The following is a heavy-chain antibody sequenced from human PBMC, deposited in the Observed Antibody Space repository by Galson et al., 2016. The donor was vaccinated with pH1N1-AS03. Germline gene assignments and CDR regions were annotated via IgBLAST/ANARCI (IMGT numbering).Heavy chain of an antibody. CDR1: GDSVSGGHW. CDR2: IYLRGST. CDR3: ARVLTPGYFHTMDV. J-gene: IGHJ6*02. V-gene: IGHV4-4*02. Sequence: SETLSLTCAVSGDSVSGGHWWTWVRQSPGKGLEWIGYIYLRGSTDYNPFLADRVIISADRSTNDFSLTLSSVTAADTAVYYCARVLTPGYFHTMDVWGRGTTVTVSS. D-gene: IGHD2/OR15-2a*01.